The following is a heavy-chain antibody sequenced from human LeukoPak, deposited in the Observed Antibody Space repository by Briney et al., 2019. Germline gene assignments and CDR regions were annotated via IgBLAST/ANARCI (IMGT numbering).Heavy chain of an antibody. J-gene: IGHJ3*02. V-gene: IGHV3-13*01. Sequence: GGSLRLSCAASGFTFSSYDMHWVRQATGKGLEWVSAIGTGGDTYYPGSVKGRFTISRENAKNSLYLQMNSLRAGDTAVYYCARGRDQYSSSWFRGAFDIWGQGTMVTVSS. CDR2: IGTGGDT. D-gene: IGHD6-13*01. CDR3: ARGRDQYSSSWFRGAFDI. CDR1: GFTFSSYD.